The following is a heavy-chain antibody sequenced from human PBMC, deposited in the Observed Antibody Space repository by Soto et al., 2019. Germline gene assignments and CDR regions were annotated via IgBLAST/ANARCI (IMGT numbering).Heavy chain of an antibody. J-gene: IGHJ3*02. CDR2: IYSGGST. D-gene: IGHD5-12*01. CDR1: GFTVSSNY. Sequence: GGSLRLSCAASGFTVSSNYMSWLRQAPGKGLEWVSVIYSGGSTYYADSVKGRFTISRHNSKNTLYLQMNSLRAEDTAVYYCARVSTVATIADAFDIWGQGTMVTVSS. V-gene: IGHV3-53*04. CDR3: ARVSTVATIADAFDI.